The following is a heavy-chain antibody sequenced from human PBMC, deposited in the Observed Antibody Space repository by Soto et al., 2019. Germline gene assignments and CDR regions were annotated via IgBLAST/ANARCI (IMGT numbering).Heavy chain of an antibody. CDR1: GYTFTSNG. D-gene: IGHD1-1*01. Sequence: QVQLVQSGAEVKKPGASVKVSCKASGYTFTSNGISWVRQAPGQGLEWMGWISANSGNTNYAQKVQGRVIMTTETSMTTAYMELRSLRSDDTAVYYCARDRNHGLDNWGQGTLVTVSS. CDR3: ARDRNHGLDN. J-gene: IGHJ4*02. V-gene: IGHV1-18*01. CDR2: ISANSGNT.